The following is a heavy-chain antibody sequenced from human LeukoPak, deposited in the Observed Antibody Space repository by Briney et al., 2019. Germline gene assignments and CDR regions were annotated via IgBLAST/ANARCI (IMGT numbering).Heavy chain of an antibody. Sequence: GGSLRLSCVASGFTFSSYALNWVRQAPGKGLEWVAVIWYDGSNKYYADSVKGRFTISRDISKNTLYLQMNSLRAEDTAVYYCARHKDWTFDYWGQGTLVTVSS. J-gene: IGHJ4*02. V-gene: IGHV3-33*08. CDR3: ARHKDWTFDY. D-gene: IGHD3/OR15-3a*01. CDR2: IWYDGSNK. CDR1: GFTFSSYA.